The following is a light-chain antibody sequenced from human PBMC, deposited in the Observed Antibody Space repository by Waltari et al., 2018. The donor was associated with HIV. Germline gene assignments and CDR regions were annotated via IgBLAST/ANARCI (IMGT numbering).Light chain of an antibody. CDR3: QQYYSTPQT. Sequence: EIVLTQSPATLSLSPGDRATLSCRASQSVGTFLAWYQQKPGQAPRLLIYAVSNRATGIPARFSGSGSGTDFTLTISSLEPEDFAIYYCQQYYSTPQTFGQGTKVELK. CDR2: AVS. V-gene: IGKV3-11*01. J-gene: IGKJ1*01. CDR1: QSVGTF.